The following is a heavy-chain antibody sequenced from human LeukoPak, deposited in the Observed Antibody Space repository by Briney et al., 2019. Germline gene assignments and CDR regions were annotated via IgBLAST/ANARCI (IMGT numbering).Heavy chain of an antibody. Sequence: PGGSLSLSCAASGFTFSSYSMKWLRQAPGKGLEWVLSISSSSSNIYYADSVKGRFTISRDNAKNSLYLQMNSLRAEGTAVYYCASHHLYSSSSSLDYWGQGTLVTVSS. CDR1: GFTFSSYS. V-gene: IGHV3-21*01. J-gene: IGHJ4*02. CDR3: ASHHLYSSSSSLDY. CDR2: ISSSSSNI. D-gene: IGHD6-13*01.